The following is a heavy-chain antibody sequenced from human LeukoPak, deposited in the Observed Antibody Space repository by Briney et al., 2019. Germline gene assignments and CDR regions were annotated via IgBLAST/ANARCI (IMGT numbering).Heavy chain of an antibody. V-gene: IGHV4-38-2*01. J-gene: IGHJ4*02. Sequence: PSETLSLTCAVSGYSISSGYYWGWIRQPPGKGLEWIENVYHSGSTYKNPSHKSRVTISLDTSKNQFSLKLSSVTAADTAMYYCARLSGAPVRHPIYHFDYWGQGTLVTVSS. CDR1: GYSISSGYY. D-gene: IGHD2-2*02. CDR3: ARLSGAPVRHPIYHFDY. CDR2: VYHSGST.